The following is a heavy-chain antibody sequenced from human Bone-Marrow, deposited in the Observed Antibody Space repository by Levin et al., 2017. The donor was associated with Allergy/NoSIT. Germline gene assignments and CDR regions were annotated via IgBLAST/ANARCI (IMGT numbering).Heavy chain of an antibody. D-gene: IGHD3-3*01. Sequence: GSLRLSCIVSNGSISTYYWGWIRQPPGKGLEWIGYMTYSGSTNYNPSLKSRITISLDTSKNQFSLKLTSVIAADTAVYFCARVRGGLRFLQWPYYFDYWGQGILVTVSS. CDR2: MTYSGST. V-gene: IGHV4-59*01. CDR3: ARVRGGLRFLQWPYYFDY. CDR1: NGSISTYY. J-gene: IGHJ4*02.